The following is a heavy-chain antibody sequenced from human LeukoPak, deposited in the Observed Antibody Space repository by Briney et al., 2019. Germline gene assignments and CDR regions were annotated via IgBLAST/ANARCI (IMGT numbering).Heavy chain of an antibody. CDR1: GGSFSGYY. V-gene: IGHV4-34*01. D-gene: IGHD2-15*01. CDR2: IYYSGNT. CDR3: ARGAKDIVVVVAAPYYFDY. J-gene: IGHJ4*02. Sequence: KPSETLSLTCAVYGGSFSGYYWSWIRQPPGKGLEWIGSIYYSGNTYYNPSLKSRVTISVDTSKNQFSLKLSSVTAADTAVYYCARGAKDIVVVVAAPYYFDYWGQGTLVTVSS.